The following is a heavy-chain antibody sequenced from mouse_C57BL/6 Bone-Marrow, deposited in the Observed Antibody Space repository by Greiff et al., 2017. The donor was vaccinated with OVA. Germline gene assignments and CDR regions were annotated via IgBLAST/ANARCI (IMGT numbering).Heavy chain of an antibody. Sequence: EVQVVESGGGLVQPGGSLKLSCAASGFTFSDYGMAWVRQAPRKGPEWVAFISNLAYSIYYADTVTGRFTISRENAKNTLYREMSSLRSEDTAMYYCARHYYGSSYGYFDVWGTGTTVTVSS. D-gene: IGHD1-1*01. CDR1: GFTFSDYG. V-gene: IGHV5-15*01. J-gene: IGHJ1*03. CDR3: ARHYYGSSYGYFDV. CDR2: ISNLAYSI.